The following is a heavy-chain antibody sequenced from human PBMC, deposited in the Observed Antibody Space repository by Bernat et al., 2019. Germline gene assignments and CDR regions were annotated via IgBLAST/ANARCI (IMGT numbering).Heavy chain of an antibody. CDR3: ARDRRYCSSTRCQNNWFDP. J-gene: IGHJ5*02. D-gene: IGHD2-2*01. CDR1: GFTVSSNY. V-gene: IGHV3-66*01. CDR2: IYSGGST. Sequence: EVQLVESGGGLVQPGGSLRLSCAASGFTVSSNYMSWVRQAPGKGLEWVSVIYSGGSTYYADSVKGRFTISRDNSKNTLYLQMNSLRAEDTAGYYCARDRRYCSSTRCQNNWFDPWGQGTLVTVSS.